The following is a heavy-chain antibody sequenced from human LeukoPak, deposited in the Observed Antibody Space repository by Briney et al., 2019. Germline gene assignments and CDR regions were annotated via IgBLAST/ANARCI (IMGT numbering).Heavy chain of an antibody. V-gene: IGHV1-8*01. CDR3: ARASGDVPWLTETLWFDP. J-gene: IGHJ5*02. CDR1: RYTFTRYE. Sequence: ASVNVSCKASRYTFTRYEINWVGQAAGQGLEGLGWMKPNKGNTGYAQTFQGRVTMTRNTSISTAYMELSSLRSEDTAVYYCARASGDVPWLTETLWFDPWGQGTLVTVSS. D-gene: IGHD3-10*01. CDR2: MKPNKGNT.